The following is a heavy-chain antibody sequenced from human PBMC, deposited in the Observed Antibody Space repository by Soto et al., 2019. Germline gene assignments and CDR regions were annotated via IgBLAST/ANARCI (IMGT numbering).Heavy chain of an antibody. Sequence: SETLSLTCTVSGGSVSSGSYYWSWIRQPPGKGLEWIGYIYYSGSTNHNPSLKSRVTISVDTSKNQFSLKLSSVTAADTAVYYCARDGGGGDADYWGQGTLVTVSS. CDR2: IYYSGST. V-gene: IGHV4-61*01. D-gene: IGHD2-21*02. J-gene: IGHJ4*02. CDR3: ARDGGGGDADY. CDR1: GGSVSSGSYY.